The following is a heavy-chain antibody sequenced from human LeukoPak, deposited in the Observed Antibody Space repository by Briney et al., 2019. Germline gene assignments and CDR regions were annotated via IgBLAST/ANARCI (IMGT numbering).Heavy chain of an antibody. D-gene: IGHD3-10*01. J-gene: IGHJ4*02. V-gene: IGHV3-23*01. CDR3: AKQTTGYSGSGVDY. Sequence: GGSLRLSCAASGFTFSSYAMSWVRQAPGKGLEWVSGISDSGDRAHYADSVKGRFTISRDNSKNTLYLQMNSLRAEDPAVYFCAKQTTGYSGSGVDYWGQGTLVTVSS. CDR2: ISDSGDRA. CDR1: GFTFSSYA.